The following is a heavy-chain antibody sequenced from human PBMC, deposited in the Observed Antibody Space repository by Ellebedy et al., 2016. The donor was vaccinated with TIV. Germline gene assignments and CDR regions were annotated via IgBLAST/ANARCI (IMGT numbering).Heavy chain of an antibody. CDR3: ARVQLWPPSYFDY. Sequence: SVKVSXXASGGTFSSYAIHWVRQAPGQGLEWMGRLIPIFATANYAQKFQGRVAITADKSTSTAYMELSSLRSGDTAVYYCARVQLWPPSYFDYWGQGTLVTVSS. D-gene: IGHD5-18*01. CDR1: GGTFSSYA. V-gene: IGHV1-69*06. J-gene: IGHJ4*02. CDR2: LIPIFATA.